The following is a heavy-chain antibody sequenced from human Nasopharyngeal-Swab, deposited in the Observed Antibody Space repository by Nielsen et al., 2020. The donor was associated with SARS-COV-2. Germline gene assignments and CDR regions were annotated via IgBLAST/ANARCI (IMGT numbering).Heavy chain of an antibody. D-gene: IGHD6-19*01. CDR3: ARGGCRQSGWSTRGGCYFDY. CDR1: GGSFSGYY. V-gene: IGHV4-34*01. J-gene: IGHJ4*02. Sequence: SETLPLTCAVYGGSFSGYYWSWIRQPPGKGLEWIGEINHSGSTNYNPSLKSRVTISVDTSKNQFSLKLGSVTAADTAVYYCARGGCRQSGWSTRGGCYFDYWGQGTLVTVSS. CDR2: INHSGST.